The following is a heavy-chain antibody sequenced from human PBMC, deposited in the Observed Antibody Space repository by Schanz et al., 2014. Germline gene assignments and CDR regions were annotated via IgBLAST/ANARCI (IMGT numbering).Heavy chain of an antibody. D-gene: IGHD3-10*01. J-gene: IGHJ4*02. CDR3: ATYGSGRKFDY. CDR2: IKTKSDGGTT. CDR1: GFTFTDAW. V-gene: IGHV3-15*01. Sequence: EVQLVESGGGLVKPGGSLRLSCAASGFTFTDAWMNWVRQAPGKGMEWVGRIKTKSDGGTTDYAAPMKGRFTISRDESKNTLYLQMNSLKTEGTTVYYCATYGSGRKFDYWGQGTLVTVSS.